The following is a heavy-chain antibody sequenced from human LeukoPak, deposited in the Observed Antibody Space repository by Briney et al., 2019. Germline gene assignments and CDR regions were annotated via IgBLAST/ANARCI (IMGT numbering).Heavy chain of an antibody. V-gene: IGHV1-46*01. CDR2: INPSGGST. CDR3: ARDGGFGELSNIHFDY. Sequence: GASVKVSCKASGYTFTSYYMHGVRQAPGKGLEWMGIINPSGGSTRYAHKLQGGVTMTTDTYRRTHHMELRSLRSDDTPVYLCARDGGFGELSNIHFDYWGQGTLVTVSS. J-gene: IGHJ4*02. CDR1: GYTFTSYY. D-gene: IGHD3-10*01.